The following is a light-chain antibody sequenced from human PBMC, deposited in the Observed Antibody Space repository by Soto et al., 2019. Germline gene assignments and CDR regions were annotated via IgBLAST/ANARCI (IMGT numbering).Light chain of an antibody. J-gene: IGLJ1*01. CDR2: AVN. V-gene: IGLV2-8*01. CDR1: SSDVGGYKY. CDR3: SLYAGSNNYV. Sequence: ALTQPPSASGSPGQSVTISCTGTSSDVGGYKYVSWYQQYPGKAPKLMIYAVNKRPSGVPDRFSGSKSGNMASLTVSGLQAEDEADYYCSLYAGSNNYVFGTGTKVTVL.